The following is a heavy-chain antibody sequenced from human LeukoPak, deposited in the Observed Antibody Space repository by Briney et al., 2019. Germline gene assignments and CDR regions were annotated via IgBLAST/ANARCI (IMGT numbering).Heavy chain of an antibody. CDR2: IRRNYET. Sequence: TGGSLRLSCAASGFTLSGSHMHWVRQAPGKGLEWVGHIRRNYETAYGASVKGRFTISRDDSKNMAYLHMNSLRSEDTAFYFCARQTNSCHDYWGQGTLVTVSS. D-gene: IGHD2-2*01. CDR1: GFTLSGSH. V-gene: IGHV3-73*01. J-gene: IGHJ4*02. CDR3: ARQTNSCHDY.